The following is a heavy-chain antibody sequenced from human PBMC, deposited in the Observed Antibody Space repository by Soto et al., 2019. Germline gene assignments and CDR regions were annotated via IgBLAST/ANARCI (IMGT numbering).Heavy chain of an antibody. D-gene: IGHD6-19*01. Sequence: PSETLSLTCTVSGGSISSYYWSWIRQPAGKGLEWIGRIYTSGSTNYNPSLKSRVTMSVDTSKNQFSLKLSSVTAADTAVYYCARAPYSSGWDLHFDYWGQGTLVTVSS. CDR1: GGSISSYY. V-gene: IGHV4-4*07. CDR3: ARAPYSSGWDLHFDY. CDR2: IYTSGST. J-gene: IGHJ4*02.